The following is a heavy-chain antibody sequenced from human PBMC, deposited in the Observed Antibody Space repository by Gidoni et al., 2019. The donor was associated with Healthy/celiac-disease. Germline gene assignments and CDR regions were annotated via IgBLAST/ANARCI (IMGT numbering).Heavy chain of an antibody. Sequence: EVQLVESGGGLVKPGGSLRLSCAASGFTFSSYSMNWVRQAPGKGPEWVSSISSSSSYIYYADSVKGRFTISRDNAKNSLYLQMNSLRAEDTAVYYCARDSTDWNPVDVWGQGTTVTVSS. D-gene: IGHD1-1*01. J-gene: IGHJ6*02. CDR2: ISSSSSYI. CDR3: ARDSTDWNPVDV. V-gene: IGHV3-21*01. CDR1: GFTFSSYS.